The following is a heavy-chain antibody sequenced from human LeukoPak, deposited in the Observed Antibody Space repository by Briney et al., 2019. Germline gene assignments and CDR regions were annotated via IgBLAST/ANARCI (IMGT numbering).Heavy chain of an antibody. V-gene: IGHV4-59*01. CDR2: IYYSGSS. Sequence: SETLSLTCNVSGGSISGYHWSWIRQPPGKGLEWLGYIYYSGSSNYNPSLKSRVTMSADTSKNQFSLKLSSVTAADTAVYYCARGGSDYGDFFDYWGQGTLVTVSS. CDR1: GGSISGYH. CDR3: ARGGSDYGDFFDY. D-gene: IGHD4-17*01. J-gene: IGHJ4*02.